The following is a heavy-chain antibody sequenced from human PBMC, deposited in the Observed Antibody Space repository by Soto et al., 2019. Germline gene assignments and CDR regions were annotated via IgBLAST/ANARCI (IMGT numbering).Heavy chain of an antibody. CDR1: GYSFSSYW. D-gene: IGHD6-6*01. CDR2: IDPSDSYT. Sequence: PGESLKISCKGSGYSFSSYWITWVRQMPGKGLEWMGRIDPSDSYTNYSPSFQGHVTISADKSISTAYLQWSSLKASDTAMYYCARHRIAARLVYGMDVWGQGTTVTVSS. CDR3: ARHRIAARLVYGMDV. V-gene: IGHV5-10-1*01. J-gene: IGHJ6*02.